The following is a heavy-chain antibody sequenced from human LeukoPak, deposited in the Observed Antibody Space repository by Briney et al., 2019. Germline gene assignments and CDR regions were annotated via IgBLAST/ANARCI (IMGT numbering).Heavy chain of an antibody. Sequence: GGSLRLSCAASGFTFSSYWMSWVRQAPGKGLEWVANIKQDGSEKYHVDSVKGRFTISRDNAKNSLYLQMNSLRAEDTAVYYCASSLLSSGWYGGDYFDYWGQGTLVTVSS. J-gene: IGHJ4*02. CDR1: GFTFSSYW. CDR2: IKQDGSEK. D-gene: IGHD6-19*01. CDR3: ASSLLSSGWYGGDYFDY. V-gene: IGHV3-7*01.